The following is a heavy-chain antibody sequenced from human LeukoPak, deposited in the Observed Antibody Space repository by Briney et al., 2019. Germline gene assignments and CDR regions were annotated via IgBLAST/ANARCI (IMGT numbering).Heavy chain of an antibody. J-gene: IGHJ3*02. Sequence: GGSLRLSCAAYGFIFRDYYMSWIRQAPGKGLEWVSYISSSGTTIFYADSVKGRFTISRDNAKNSLYLQMNSLKAEDAAVYYCASSHPTVTTGFHAFDIWGQGTMVTVSS. CDR1: GFIFRDYY. V-gene: IGHV3-11*01. CDR3: ASSHPTVTTGFHAFDI. CDR2: ISSSGTTI. D-gene: IGHD4-4*01.